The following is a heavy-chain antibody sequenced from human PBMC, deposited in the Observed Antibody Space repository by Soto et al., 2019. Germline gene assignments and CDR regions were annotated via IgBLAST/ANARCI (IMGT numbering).Heavy chain of an antibody. J-gene: IGHJ6*02. V-gene: IGHV5-10-1*01. CDR3: ERAEGGTRTMDV. D-gene: IGHD2-8*01. CDR2: IAPSDSYT. CDR1: GYSFTSYW. Sequence: GESLKISCKGSGYSFTSYWISWVRQMPGKGLEWMGRIAPSDSYTNYSPSFQGHVTISADKSISTAYLQWSSLKASDTAMYYCERAEGGTRTMDVWGQVTTVTVSS.